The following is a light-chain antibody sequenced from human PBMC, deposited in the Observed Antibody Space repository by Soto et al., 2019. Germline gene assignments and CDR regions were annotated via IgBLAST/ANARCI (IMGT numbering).Light chain of an antibody. CDR3: QQYNNWTLT. V-gene: IGKV3-15*01. J-gene: IGKJ4*01. CDR1: QSVSGN. CDR2: GAS. Sequence: EIVMTQSPATLSVSPGERATLSCRASQSVSGNLAWYQQKPGQPPRLLIYGASTRATGIPARFSGSGSGTEFTLTIRSLQSGDFAVYYCQQYNNWTLTFGGGTKVEIK.